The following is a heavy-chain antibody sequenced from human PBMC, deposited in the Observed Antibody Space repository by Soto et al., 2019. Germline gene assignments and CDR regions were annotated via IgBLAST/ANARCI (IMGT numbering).Heavy chain of an antibody. V-gene: IGHV1-18*01. Sequence: AAVKVSCKTSGYTFSNYGINWVRQAPGQGLEWMGWISAYNGNTNFAQKIQGRVSLTTDTSSTTAYMEMRSLTSDDTVVFYCARDFVPGYTGFSDFWGQGTLVTVSS. D-gene: IGHD3-9*01. CDR3: ARDFVPGYTGFSDF. J-gene: IGHJ4*02. CDR1: GYTFSNYG. CDR2: ISAYNGNT.